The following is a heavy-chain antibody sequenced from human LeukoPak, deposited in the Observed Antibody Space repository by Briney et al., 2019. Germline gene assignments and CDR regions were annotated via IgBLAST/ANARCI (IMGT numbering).Heavy chain of an antibody. CDR2: ISSSGSTI. V-gene: IGHV3-11*01. D-gene: IGHD2-8*01. J-gene: IGHJ6*03. Sequence: GGSLRLSCAASGFTFSDYYMSWIRQAPGKGLEWVSYISSSGSTIYYADSVKGRFTISRDNAKNSLYLQMNSLRAEDTAVYYCARASLMAHYYYCYYMDVWGKGTTVTVSS. CDR1: GFTFSDYY. CDR3: ARASLMAHYYYCYYMDV.